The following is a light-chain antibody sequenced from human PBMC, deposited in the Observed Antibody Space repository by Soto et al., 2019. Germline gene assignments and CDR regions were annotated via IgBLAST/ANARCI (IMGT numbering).Light chain of an antibody. V-gene: IGKV3-20*01. J-gene: IGKJ1*01. CDR2: GTS. Sequence: EIVLTQSPGTLSFSPGDRATLSCRASQSLSVSYMAWYQQRPGQAPRLLIYGTSTRAAGVPDRFSGSGSGTDFTLAISRLEPEDFAVYYCHQFGDSPQTFGQGTTVEI. CDR3: HQFGDSPQT. CDR1: QSLSVSY.